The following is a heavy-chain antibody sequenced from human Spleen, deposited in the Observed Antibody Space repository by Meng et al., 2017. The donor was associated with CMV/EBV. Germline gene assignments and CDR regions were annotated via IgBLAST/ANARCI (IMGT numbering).Heavy chain of an antibody. Sequence: QVYLKSLGPGLLKSSAPLALACAVSGGSISGSFWTWIRRSAGKGLELFVRISSSGSIDANHSFRSRAIMSIDTSKNQLSLKLFSVSAADTAVYYCARAGARGVPVDYWGQRILVTVSS. CDR1: GGSISGSF. D-gene: IGHD3-10*01. J-gene: IGHJ4*02. CDR2: ISSSGSI. CDR3: ARAGARGVPVDY. V-gene: IGHV4-4*07.